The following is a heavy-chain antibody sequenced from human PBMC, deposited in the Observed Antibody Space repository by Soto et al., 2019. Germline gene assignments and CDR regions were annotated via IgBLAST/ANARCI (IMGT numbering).Heavy chain of an antibody. CDR2: SSKSGSYT. J-gene: IGHJ4*02. D-gene: IGHD2-2*01. Sequence: GGSLSLSCKVSGLTLGDHYVSWIRQAPGKGLEWLSFSSKSGSYTNYADSVKGRFTIYRDNAENSIYLQMDSLRAEDTALYFCAREVIVPAAYFDSWGQGTLVTVSS. CDR3: AREVIVPAAYFDS. V-gene: IGHV3-11*06. CDR1: GLTLGDHY.